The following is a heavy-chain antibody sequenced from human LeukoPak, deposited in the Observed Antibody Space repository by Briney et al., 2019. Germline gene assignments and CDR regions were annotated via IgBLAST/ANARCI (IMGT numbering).Heavy chain of an antibody. J-gene: IGHJ4*02. Sequence: GGSLSLSCAASGFTFSSYALTWVRKPPGKGLEWFSAISGSGGSTYYADSVKGRFTISRDNSKNTLYLQMNSLRAEDTAVYYCANLASTVTAYFDYWGQGTLVTVSS. V-gene: IGHV3-23*01. CDR2: ISGSGGST. D-gene: IGHD4-17*01. CDR3: ANLASTVTAYFDY. CDR1: GFTFSSYA.